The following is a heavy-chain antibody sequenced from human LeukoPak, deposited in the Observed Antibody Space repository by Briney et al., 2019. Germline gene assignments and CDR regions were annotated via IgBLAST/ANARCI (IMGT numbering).Heavy chain of an antibody. J-gene: IGHJ4*02. V-gene: IGHV4-59*08. Sequence: PSETLSLTCTVSGGSISSHHWSWIRQPPGKGLEWIGYIYYSGSTNYKPSLKSRVTISVDTSKNQSSLKLTSVTAADTAVYYCAGHLDIAASGTFDYWGQGTLVTVSS. CDR2: IYYSGST. CDR3: AGHLDIAASGTFDY. D-gene: IGHD6-13*01. CDR1: GGSISSHH.